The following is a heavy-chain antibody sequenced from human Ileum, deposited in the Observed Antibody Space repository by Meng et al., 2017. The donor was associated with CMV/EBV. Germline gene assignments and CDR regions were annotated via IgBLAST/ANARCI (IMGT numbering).Heavy chain of an antibody. V-gene: IGHV4-59*11. CDR1: GGFINHQY. J-gene: IGHJ4*02. CDR2: VYYTVRT. D-gene: IGHD6-6*01. CDR3: TRDLGTSSSGV. Sequence: QVQLQGLGPGPVKPSETRSLTLTVSGGFINHQYWSWIRQRPGKGLEWIGYVYYTVRTEYNPSLKSRISISVDTSKNQFSLKLNSVTTADTAMYYCTRDLGTSSSGVWGQGTLVTVSS.